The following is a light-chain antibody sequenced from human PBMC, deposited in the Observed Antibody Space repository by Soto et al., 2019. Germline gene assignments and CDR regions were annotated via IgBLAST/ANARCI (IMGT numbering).Light chain of an antibody. Sequence: EIVLTQSPATLSLSPVQRGTRSCRARQSARSYFAWYQHKPGQAPRLLIYDASKRATGIPARFSGSGSGTDFTLTISSLEAEDFAVYYCQHYGSTPWTFGQGTKVDI. CDR2: DAS. CDR3: QHYGSTPWT. CDR1: QSARSY. J-gene: IGKJ1*01. V-gene: IGKV3-11*01.